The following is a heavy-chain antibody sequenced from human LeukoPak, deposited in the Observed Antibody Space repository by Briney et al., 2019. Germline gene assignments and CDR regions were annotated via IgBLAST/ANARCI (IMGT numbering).Heavy chain of an antibody. J-gene: IGHJ4*02. Sequence: GASVKVSCKASGGTFSSYATSWVRQAPGQGLEWRGGIIPIFGTANYAQKFHGRVTITADEYTSTAYMELSSLRSEATAVYYCARGDSSGWYSFDYWGKGTLVTVSS. V-gene: IGHV1-69*13. CDR2: IIPIFGTA. D-gene: IGHD6-19*01. CDR1: GGTFSSYA. CDR3: ARGDSSGWYSFDY.